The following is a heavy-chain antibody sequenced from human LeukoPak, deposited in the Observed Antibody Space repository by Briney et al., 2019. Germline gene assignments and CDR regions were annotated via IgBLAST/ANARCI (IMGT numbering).Heavy chain of an antibody. CDR3: ARGFAFSGYG. D-gene: IGHD5-12*01. Sequence: GGSLRLSCAASGFTFSSYSMNWVRQAPGKGLEWVSYISNSGNYIYYGDSVKGRFTISRDNAKNSLYLQMNSLRAEDTAVYYCARGFAFSGYGWGQGTLVTVSS. J-gene: IGHJ4*01. CDR2: ISNSGNYI. V-gene: IGHV3-21*01. CDR1: GFTFSSYS.